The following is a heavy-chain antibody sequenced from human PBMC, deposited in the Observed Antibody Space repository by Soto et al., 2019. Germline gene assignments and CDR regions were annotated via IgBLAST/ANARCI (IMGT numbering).Heavy chain of an antibody. D-gene: IGHD6-13*01. CDR3: ARDKDSSSWYFGTNAFDI. CDR1: GYTFTGYY. V-gene: IGHV1-2*04. Sequence: ASVKVSCKASGYTFTGYYMHWVRQAPGQGLEWMGWINPNSGGTNYAQKFQGWVTMTRDTSISTAYMELSRLRSDDTAVYYCARDKDSSSWYFGTNAFDIWGQGTMVTVSS. CDR2: INPNSGGT. J-gene: IGHJ3*02.